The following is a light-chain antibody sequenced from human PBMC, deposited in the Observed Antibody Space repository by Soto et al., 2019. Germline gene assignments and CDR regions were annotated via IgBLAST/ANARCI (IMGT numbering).Light chain of an antibody. Sequence: QSALTQPASVSGSPGQSITISCTGTSSDVGGYNYVSWYQQHPGKAPKLMIYEVSNRPSGVSNRFSGSKSGHTASLTISGLQDEDEADYYCSSYTRNSTLVFGGGTKLTVL. CDR1: SSDVGGYNY. V-gene: IGLV2-14*01. J-gene: IGLJ2*01. CDR3: SSYTRNSTLV. CDR2: EVS.